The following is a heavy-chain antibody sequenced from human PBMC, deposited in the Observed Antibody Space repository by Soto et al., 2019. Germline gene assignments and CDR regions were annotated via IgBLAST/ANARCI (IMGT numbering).Heavy chain of an antibody. D-gene: IGHD3-22*01. CDR3: ARRMNYDSSGYNRPIYYYYGMDV. V-gene: IGHV1-69*13. CDR1: GGTFSSYA. J-gene: IGHJ6*02. Sequence: SVKVSCKASGGTFSSYAISWVRQAPGQGLEWMGGIIPIFGTANYAQKFQGRVTITADESTSTAYMELSSLRSEDTAVYYCARRMNYDSSGYNRPIYYYYGMDVWGQGTTVTVSS. CDR2: IIPIFGTA.